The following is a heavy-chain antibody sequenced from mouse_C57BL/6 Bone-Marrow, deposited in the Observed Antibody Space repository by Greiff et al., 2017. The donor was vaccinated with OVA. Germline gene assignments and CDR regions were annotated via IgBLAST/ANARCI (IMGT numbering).Heavy chain of an antibody. CDR2: ISYDGSN. V-gene: IGHV3-6*01. CDR1: GYSITSGYY. J-gene: IGHJ1*03. Sequence: VQLKESGPGFVKPSQSLSLTCSVTGYSITSGYYWNWIRQFPGNKLEWMGYISYDGSNNYNPSLKNRISITRDTSKNQFFLKLNSVTTEDTATYYCARRKGYGNYGYFDVWGTGTTVTVSS. CDR3: ARRKGYGNYGYFDV. D-gene: IGHD2-10*02.